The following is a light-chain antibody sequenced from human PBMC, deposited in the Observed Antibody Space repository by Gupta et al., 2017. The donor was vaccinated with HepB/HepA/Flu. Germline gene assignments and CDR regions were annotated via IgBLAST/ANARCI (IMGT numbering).Light chain of an antibody. Sequence: DIQVTQFPSSLSASVGDRVTITCRTSQTIKSFLNWYQHRPGRAPKLLTYSASGSHSGVPSRFSGSASATEFTLTISVLPPEDFATYYCQGAVDPRLTFGGGTRVEI. CDR1: QTIKSF. J-gene: IGKJ4*01. V-gene: IGKV1-39*02. CDR3: QGAVDPRLT. CDR2: SAS.